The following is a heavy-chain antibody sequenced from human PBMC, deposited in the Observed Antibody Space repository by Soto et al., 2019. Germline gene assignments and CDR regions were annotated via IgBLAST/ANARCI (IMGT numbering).Heavy chain of an antibody. D-gene: IGHD5-18*01. V-gene: IGHV4-30-4*01. CDR3: ATESGSTYGYFDY. J-gene: IGHJ4*02. CDR2: ISNSGST. CDR1: GGSVTSDEDY. Sequence: PSETVSLTCTASGGSVTSDEDYWSWIRQSSGKGLEWIGYISNSGSTGYNPSLKTRLSMSVDRSKNQFTLRLTSVTAADTAVYFCATESGSTYGYFDYWGQGTQVTVSS.